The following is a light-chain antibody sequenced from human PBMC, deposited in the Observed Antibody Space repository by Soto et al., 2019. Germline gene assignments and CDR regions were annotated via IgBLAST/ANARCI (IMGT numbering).Light chain of an antibody. J-gene: IGLJ1*01. CDR2: GTS. Sequence: QSVLTHPPSVSGAPGQRVTISCTGSSSNIGAGDDVNWYQQFPGTAPKLLIYGTSNRPSGIPDRFSGSKSATSASLAITGLQAEDEADYYCQSCDTSLSGCVFGTGTKVTVL. CDR3: QSCDTSLSGCV. V-gene: IGLV1-40*01. CDR1: SSNIGAGDD.